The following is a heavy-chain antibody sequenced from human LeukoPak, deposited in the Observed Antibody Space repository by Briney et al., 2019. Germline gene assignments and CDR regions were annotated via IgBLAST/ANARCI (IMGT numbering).Heavy chain of an antibody. V-gene: IGHV4-59*01. D-gene: IGHD1-26*01. J-gene: IGHJ4*01. CDR1: GGSINTYY. CDR3: ARDEPTGRPGIGFDV. CDR2: LFYSGDT. Sequence: PSETLSLTCTVSGGSINTYYWSWVRQPPGKGLEWIGHLFYSGDTKYNTSLKSRVTISEDTSKNQFSLKLSSVTAADTAVYYCARDEPTGRPGIGFDVWGRGSLVTVSS.